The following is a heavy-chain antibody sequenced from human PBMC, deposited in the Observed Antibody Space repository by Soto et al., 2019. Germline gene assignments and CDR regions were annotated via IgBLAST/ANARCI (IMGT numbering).Heavy chain of an antibody. V-gene: IGHV4-34*01. CDR2: INHSGST. J-gene: IGHJ4*02. D-gene: IGHD6-19*01. Sequence: SETLSLTCAVSGGAFSGYYWSWIRQPPGKGLEWIGEINHSGSTNYNPSLKSRVTISVDTSKNQFSLKLSSVTAADTAVYYCNLGIAVDGYYFDYWGQGTLVTVSS. CDR3: NLGIAVDGYYFDY. CDR1: GGAFSGYY.